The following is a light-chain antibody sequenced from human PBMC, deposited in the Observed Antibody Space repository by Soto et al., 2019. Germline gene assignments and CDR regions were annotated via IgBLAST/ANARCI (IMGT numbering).Light chain of an antibody. J-gene: IGLJ1*01. Sequence: QSVLTHPASVSGSPGQSITISCTGTSSDVGGYNYVSWYQQHPGKAPKLMIYDVSNRPSGVSNRFSGSKSGNTASLTISGLQAEDEADYYCSSYTSSSTPLYVFGTGTKLTVL. CDR1: SSDVGGYNY. CDR3: SSYTSSSTPLYV. V-gene: IGLV2-14*01. CDR2: DVS.